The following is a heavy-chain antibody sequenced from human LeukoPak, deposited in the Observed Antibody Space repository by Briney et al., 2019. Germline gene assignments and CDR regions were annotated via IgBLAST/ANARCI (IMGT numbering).Heavy chain of an antibody. V-gene: IGHV3-74*01. J-gene: IGHJ3*02. CDR1: GFTFTTYW. D-gene: IGHD7-27*01. Sequence: GGSLRLSCAASGFTFTTYWMHWVRQAPGKGLVWVSRISSDGSSTTYADSVKDRFTISRDNPKNTLNLQMNSLRAEDTAVYYCAREIGQLGGAFDIWGQGTMVTASS. CDR3: AREIGQLGGAFDI. CDR2: ISSDGSST.